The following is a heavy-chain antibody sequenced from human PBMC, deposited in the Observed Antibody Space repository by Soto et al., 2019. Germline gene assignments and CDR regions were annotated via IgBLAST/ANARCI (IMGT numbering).Heavy chain of an antibody. J-gene: IGHJ4*02. CDR1: GGTFSSYA. Sequence: QVQLVQSGAEVKKPGSSVKVSCKASGGTFSSYAISWVRQAPGQGLEWMGGIIPIFGTANYAQKFQGRVTITANESRSTAYMELSSLRSEDTAVYYWARDECCPGGYSYGLDYWAQGPLVTVSS. V-gene: IGHV1-69*12. CDR2: IIPIFGTA. D-gene: IGHD5-18*01. CDR3: ARDECCPGGYSYGLDY.